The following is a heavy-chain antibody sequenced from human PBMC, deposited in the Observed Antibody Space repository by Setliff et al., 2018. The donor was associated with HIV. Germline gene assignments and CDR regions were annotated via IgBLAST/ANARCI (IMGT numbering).Heavy chain of an antibody. J-gene: IGHJ5*02. CDR2: IFHTGST. CDR3: ASGPSGWYWGRWFYP. V-gene: IGHV4-4*02. Sequence: SETLSLTCAVSGVSITSNNWWTWVRQTPGKGLEWIGEIFHTGSTHFHPSLQSRVIISLDKSKNQLSLKVTSLTAADTALYYCASGPSGWYWGRWFYPWGQGTLVTVSS. D-gene: IGHD6-19*01. CDR1: GVSITSNNW.